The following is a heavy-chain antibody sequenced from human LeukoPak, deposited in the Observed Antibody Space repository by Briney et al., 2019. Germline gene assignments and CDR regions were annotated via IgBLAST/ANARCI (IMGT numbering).Heavy chain of an antibody. CDR1: GDSMGNDY. CDR3: ARNELRSYGLVHY. Sequence: SETLSLTCTVSGDSMGNDYRSWIRQSAGKGLEWIWRISTSGNTHYNPSHRSRVTLSMDTPRHQFSLTLTSMTAADTAVYYCARNELRSYGLVHYWGQGTLVTVSS. D-gene: IGHD1-26*01. V-gene: IGHV4-4*07. CDR2: ISTSGNT. J-gene: IGHJ4*02.